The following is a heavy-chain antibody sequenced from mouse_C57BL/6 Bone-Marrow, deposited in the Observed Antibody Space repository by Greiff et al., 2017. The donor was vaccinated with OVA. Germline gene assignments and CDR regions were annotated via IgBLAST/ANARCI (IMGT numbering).Heavy chain of an antibody. CDR1: GYAFSSSW. Sequence: VQGVESGPELVKPGASVKISCKASGYAFSSSWMNWVKQRPGKGLEWIGRIYPGDGDTNYNGKFKGKATLTADKSSSTAYMQLSSLTSEDSAVYFCARLLWYFDVWGTGTTVTVSS. V-gene: IGHV1-82*01. D-gene: IGHD1-1*01. CDR3: ARLLWYFDV. CDR2: IYPGDGDT. J-gene: IGHJ1*03.